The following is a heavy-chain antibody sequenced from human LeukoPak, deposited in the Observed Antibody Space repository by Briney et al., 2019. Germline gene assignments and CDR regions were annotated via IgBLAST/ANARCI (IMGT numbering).Heavy chain of an antibody. Sequence: GGSLRLSCGASGLTFSSCAMTWVRQAPGKGLEWVSAIGGSGDNTYYADSVKGRLTISRDNSKTTLNLQMNSLRAEDTAVYYCAKGIGLAVAGLHYWGQGTLVTVSS. D-gene: IGHD6-19*01. CDR1: GLTFSSCA. CDR2: IGGSGDNT. CDR3: AKGIGLAVAGLHY. J-gene: IGHJ4*02. V-gene: IGHV3-23*01.